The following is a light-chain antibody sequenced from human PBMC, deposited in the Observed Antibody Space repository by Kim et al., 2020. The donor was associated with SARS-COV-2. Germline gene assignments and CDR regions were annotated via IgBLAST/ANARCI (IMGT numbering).Light chain of an antibody. CDR3: QQNDNWPPYT. V-gene: IGKV3-15*01. CDR1: RSVAGN. Sequence: VSPGKKATLSCRTSRSVAGNIAWYQQKPGQAPRLLIHRASTRATGVPVRFTGRGYGIEFTLTITALQPEDSGVYYCQQNDNWPPYTFGLGTKLEI. CDR2: RAS. J-gene: IGKJ2*01.